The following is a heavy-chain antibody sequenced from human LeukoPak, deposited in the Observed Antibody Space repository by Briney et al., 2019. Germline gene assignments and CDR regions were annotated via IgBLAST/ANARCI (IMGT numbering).Heavy chain of an antibody. CDR3: ARECSSTSCYNY. V-gene: IGHV4-4*07. CDR1: GGSISSYY. D-gene: IGHD2-2*02. Sequence: SETLTLTCTVSGGSISSYYWSWSRQPAGKGLEWIGRIYTSGSTNYNPSLKSRVTMSVDTSKNQFSLKLSSVTAADTAVYYCARECSSTSCYNYWGQGTLVTVSS. J-gene: IGHJ4*02. CDR2: IYTSGST.